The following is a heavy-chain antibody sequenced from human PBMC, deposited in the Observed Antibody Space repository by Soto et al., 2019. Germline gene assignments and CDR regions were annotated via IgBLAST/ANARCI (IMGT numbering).Heavy chain of an antibody. J-gene: IGHJ4*02. Sequence: QVQLGQSGAEVKKPGASVKVSCRASGYTFTSYGISWVRQAPGQGLEWMGWISAYNGNTYYAQNLHGRVTMATETSTSKAYMERRSLRTDDTAVYYCGRENYYGTGPCYWGQGTLVPVSS. V-gene: IGHV1-18*01. D-gene: IGHD3-10*01. CDR2: ISAYNGNT. CDR1: GYTFTSYG. CDR3: GRENYYGTGPCY.